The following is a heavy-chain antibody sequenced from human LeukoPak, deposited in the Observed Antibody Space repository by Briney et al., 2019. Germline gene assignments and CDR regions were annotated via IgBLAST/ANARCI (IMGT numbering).Heavy chain of an antibody. Sequence: SQTLSPTCTVSGGSISSGSYYWSWIRQPAGKGLEWIGRIYTSGSTNYNPSLKSRVTISVDTSKNQFSLKLSSVTAADTAVYYCARHSYYFDYWGQGTLVTVSS. CDR1: GGSISSGSYY. CDR3: ARHSYYFDY. J-gene: IGHJ4*02. CDR2: IYTSGST. V-gene: IGHV4-61*02.